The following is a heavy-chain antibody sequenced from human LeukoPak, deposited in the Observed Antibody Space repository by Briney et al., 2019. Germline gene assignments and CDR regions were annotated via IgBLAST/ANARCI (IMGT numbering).Heavy chain of an antibody. CDR1: GGSISSGSYY. D-gene: IGHD5-18*01. CDR2: IYTSGSN. V-gene: IGHV4-61*02. CDR3: ARGTRGYSYGSPLDY. J-gene: IGHJ4*02. Sequence: PSQTLSLTCTVSGGSISSGSYYWSCIRQPAGKGLEWIGRIYTSGSNNYNTSLKSRVTISVDTSKNQFPLKLSSVTAADTGVYYCARGTRGYSYGSPLDYWGQGTLVTVSS.